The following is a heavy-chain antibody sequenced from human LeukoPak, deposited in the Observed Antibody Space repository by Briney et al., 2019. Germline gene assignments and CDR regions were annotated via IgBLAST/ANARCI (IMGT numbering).Heavy chain of an antibody. D-gene: IGHD2-2*01. V-gene: IGHV1-8*01. Sequence: KPAASVTGSCNASRYTCTSYDIKWQRQATGQGLEWMGLTNPKNAHTVYEQQFQGRVTMPKDPSISTDYLELSSVRSEDTAVYYCALSLMYCSSATCYLDYGGEGTLVT. CDR1: RYTCTSYD. CDR3: ALSLMYCSSATCYLDY. J-gene: IGHJ4*02. CDR2: TNPKNAHT.